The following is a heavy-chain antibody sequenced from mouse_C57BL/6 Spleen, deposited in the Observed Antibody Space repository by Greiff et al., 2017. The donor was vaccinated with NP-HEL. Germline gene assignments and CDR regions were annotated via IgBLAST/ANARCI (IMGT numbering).Heavy chain of an antibody. CDR3: ARERNFDY. J-gene: IGHJ2*01. V-gene: IGHV1-50*01. CDR1: GYTFTSYW. CDR2: IDPSDSYT. Sequence: QVQLQQPGAELVKPGASVKLSCKASGYTFTSYWMQWVNQRPGQGLEWVGEIDPSDSYTNYNQKFKGKATLTVDTSSSTAYMQLSSLTSEDSAVYYCARERNFDYWGQGTTLTVSS.